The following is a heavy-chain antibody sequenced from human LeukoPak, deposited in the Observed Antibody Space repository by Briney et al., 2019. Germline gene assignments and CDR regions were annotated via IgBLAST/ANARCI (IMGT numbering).Heavy chain of an antibody. CDR2: ISGKGGWT. Sequence: GGALRLSCAASGFTFSSYAMHWVRPAAGRGLEYVSSISGKGGWTYYAHSVKGIFTTSRDNSKNTLYLQRGSLRAEDMAVYYCARWFYYASGSYGLDVWGQGTTVTVSS. V-gene: IGHV3-64*01. J-gene: IGHJ6*02. CDR3: ARWFYYASGSYGLDV. D-gene: IGHD3-10*01. CDR1: GFTFSSYA.